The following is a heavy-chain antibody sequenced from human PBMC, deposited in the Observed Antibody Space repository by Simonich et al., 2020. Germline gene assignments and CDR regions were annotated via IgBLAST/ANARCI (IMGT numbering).Heavy chain of an antibody. Sequence: EVQLVESGGGLIQPGGSLRLSCSASGFTVSRNYMSWVRQAPGRVLEGVSVSYSVGSTYYADSVKGRFTISRDNSKNTLYLQINSLRAEDTAVYYCARWTATGYYFDYWGQGTLVTVSS. CDR2: SYSVGST. CDR1: GFTVSRNY. D-gene: IGHD1-1*01. J-gene: IGHJ4*02. CDR3: ARWTATGYYFDY. V-gene: IGHV3-53*01.